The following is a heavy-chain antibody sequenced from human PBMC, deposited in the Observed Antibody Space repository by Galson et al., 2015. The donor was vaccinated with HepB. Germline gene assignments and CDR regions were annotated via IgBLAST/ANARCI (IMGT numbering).Heavy chain of an antibody. D-gene: IGHD3-10*01. CDR3: ARTDYYGSGTTEY. Sequence: SLRLSCAASGFTFGSYGMHWVRQAPGKGLEWVAVIWYDGNNKYYADSVKGRFTISREKSKNTLYRRMNSLRVEDTAVYDCARTDYYGSGTTEYWGQGILVTVSS. CDR2: IWYDGNNK. CDR1: GFTFGSYG. J-gene: IGHJ4*02. V-gene: IGHV3-33*08.